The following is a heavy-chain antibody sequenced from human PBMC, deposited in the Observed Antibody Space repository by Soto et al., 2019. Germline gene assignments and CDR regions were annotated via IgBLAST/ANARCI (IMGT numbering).Heavy chain of an antibody. Sequence: QVQLVQSGGEVKKPGASVKVSCQASGYTFSDYAISWVRQAPGQGLEWMGWISASTRNTDQAQNFQGRVIMTLDTFTNTAYTELRSLRSDDTAACYCVRCYCSVGSCYACWHFDLWGRGTLVTVSS. CDR1: GYTFSDYA. CDR3: VRCYCSVGSCYACWHFDL. CDR2: ISASTRNT. J-gene: IGHJ2*01. D-gene: IGHD2-15*01. V-gene: IGHV1-18*01.